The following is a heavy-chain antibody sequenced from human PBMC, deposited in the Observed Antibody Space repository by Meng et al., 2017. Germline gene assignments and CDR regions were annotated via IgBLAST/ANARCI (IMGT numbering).Heavy chain of an antibody. CDR2: IYYSGST. CDR3: ARDNWNDAFDI. Sequence: GSLRLSCTVSGGSISSSSYYWGWIRQPPGKGLEWIGSIYYSGSTYYNPSLKSRVTISVDTSKNQFSLRVSSVTAADTAVYYCARDNWNDAFDIWGQGTMVTVSS. CDR1: GGSISSSSYY. V-gene: IGHV4-39*07. D-gene: IGHD1-1*01. J-gene: IGHJ3*02.